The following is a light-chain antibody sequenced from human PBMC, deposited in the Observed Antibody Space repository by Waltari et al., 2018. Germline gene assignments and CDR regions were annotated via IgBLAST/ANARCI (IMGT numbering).Light chain of an antibody. CDR1: STDVEGYDP. CDR3: SSYAGGSSLM. Sequence: QSALTQPPSASGSPGQSITISCTGISTDVEGYDPVLWYQPHPGKAPKLLIYEVTKRPSGVPDRFSGSKSDNTASLAVSGLQAEDEADYYCSSYAGGSSLMFGGGTKLTVL. V-gene: IGLV2-8*01. CDR2: EVT. J-gene: IGLJ3*02.